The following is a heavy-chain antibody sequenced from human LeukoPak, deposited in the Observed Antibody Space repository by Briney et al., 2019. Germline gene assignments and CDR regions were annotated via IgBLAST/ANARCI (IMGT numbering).Heavy chain of an antibody. D-gene: IGHD2-15*01. CDR3: ASSMLRTPNKAY. Sequence: SETLSLTCAVYGGSFSGYYWSWIRQPPGKGLEWIGEINHSGSTNYNPSLKSRVTISVDTSKNQFSLKLSSVTAADTAVYYCASSMLRTPNKAYCVQGTLATVPS. V-gene: IGHV4-34*01. CDR2: INHSGST. J-gene: IGHJ4*02. CDR1: GGSFSGYY.